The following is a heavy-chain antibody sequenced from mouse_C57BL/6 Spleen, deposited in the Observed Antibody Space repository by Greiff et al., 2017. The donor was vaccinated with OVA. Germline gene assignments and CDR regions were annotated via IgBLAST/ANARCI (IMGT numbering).Heavy chain of an antibody. Sequence: EVKLVESGGDLVKPGGSLKLSCAASGFTFSSYGMYWVRQTPDKRLEWVATISSGGSYTYYPDSVKGRFTISRDNTKNTLYLQMSSMKSEDTAMYYCARGTYYYGSRGYFDCWGQGTTLTVSS. J-gene: IGHJ2*01. CDR2: ISSGGSYT. CDR3: ARGTYYYGSRGYFDC. CDR1: GFTFSSYG. V-gene: IGHV5-6*02. D-gene: IGHD1-1*01.